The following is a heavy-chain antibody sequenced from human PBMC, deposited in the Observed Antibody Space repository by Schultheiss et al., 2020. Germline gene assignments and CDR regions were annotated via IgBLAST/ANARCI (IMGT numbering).Heavy chain of an antibody. CDR1: GGSISSSSYY. CDR2: IYYSGST. Sequence: SETLSLTCTVSGGSISSSSYYWGWIRQPPGKGLEWIGSIYYSGSTYYNPSLKSRVTISVDTSKNQFSLKLSSVTAADTAVYYCARQLNGDPMDWYFDLWGRGTLVTVSS. CDR3: ARQLNGDPMDWYFDL. D-gene: IGHD4-17*01. J-gene: IGHJ2*01. V-gene: IGHV4-39*01.